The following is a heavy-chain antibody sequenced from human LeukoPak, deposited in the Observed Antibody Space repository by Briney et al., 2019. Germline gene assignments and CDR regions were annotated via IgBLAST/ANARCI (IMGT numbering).Heavy chain of an antibody. D-gene: IGHD3-10*01. CDR1: GGSFSGYY. V-gene: IGHV4-34*01. J-gene: IGHJ5*02. Sequence: SSETLSLTCAVYGGSFSGYYWSWIRQPPGKGLEWIGEINHSGSTNYNPSLKSRVTISVDTSKNQFSLKLSSVTAADTAVYYCARRRTNYYGSGSYDFDPWGQGTLVTVSS. CDR2: INHSGST. CDR3: ARRRTNYYGSGSYDFDP.